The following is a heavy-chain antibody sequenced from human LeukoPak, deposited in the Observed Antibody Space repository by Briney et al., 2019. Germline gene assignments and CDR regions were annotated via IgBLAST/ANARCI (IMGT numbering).Heavy chain of an antibody. CDR3: ARLGSGSYYKPIDY. J-gene: IGHJ4*02. CDR1: GYTLTELS. CDR2: FDPEDGET. D-gene: IGHD3-10*02. Sequence: ASVKVSCKVSGYTLTELSMHWVRQAPGKGLEWMGGFDPEDGETIYAQKFQGRVTMTEDTSTDTAYMELSSLRSEDTAVYYCARLGSGSYYKPIDYWGQGTLVTVSS. V-gene: IGHV1-24*01.